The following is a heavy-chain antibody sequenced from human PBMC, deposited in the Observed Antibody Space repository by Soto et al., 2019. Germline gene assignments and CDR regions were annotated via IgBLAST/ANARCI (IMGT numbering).Heavy chain of an antibody. V-gene: IGHV5-51*01. J-gene: IGHJ6*02. CDR2: IYPGDSDT. D-gene: IGHD5-18*01. CDR1: GYSFTSYW. Sequence: PGESLKISCKGSGYSFTSYWIGWVRQMPGKGLEWMGIIYPGDSDTRYSPSFQGQVTISAGKSISTAYLQWSSLKASDTAMYYCARQEYSYGYSDYYYDMDVWGQGTTVTVSS. CDR3: ARQEYSYGYSDYYYDMDV.